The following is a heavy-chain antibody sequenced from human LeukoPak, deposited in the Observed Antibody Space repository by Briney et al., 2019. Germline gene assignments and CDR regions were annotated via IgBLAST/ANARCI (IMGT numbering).Heavy chain of an antibody. V-gene: IGHV3-66*01. CDR1: GFTVSSNY. J-gene: IGHJ4*02. CDR2: IYSGGST. D-gene: IGHD3-22*01. Sequence: SGGSLRLSCAASGFTVSSNYMSWVRQAPGKGLEWVSVIYSGGSTYYADSVKGRFTISRDNSKNTLYLQMNSLRAEDTAVYYCASSSGYYLFDYWGQGTLVTVSS. CDR3: ASSSGYYLFDY.